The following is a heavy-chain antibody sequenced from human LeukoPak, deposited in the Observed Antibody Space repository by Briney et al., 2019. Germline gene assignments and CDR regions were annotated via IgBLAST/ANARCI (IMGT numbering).Heavy chain of an antibody. CDR2: IIPIFGTA. V-gene: IGHV1-69*05. D-gene: IGHD3-22*01. CDR3: ARAGYYDSSGYYPHPHDAFDI. Sequence: ASVKVSCKASGGTFSSYAISWVRQAPGQGLEWIGGIIPIFGTANYAQKFQGRVTITTDESTSTAYMELSSLRSEDTAVYYCARAGYYDSSGYYPHPHDAFDIWGQGTMVTVSS. CDR1: GGTFSSYA. J-gene: IGHJ3*02.